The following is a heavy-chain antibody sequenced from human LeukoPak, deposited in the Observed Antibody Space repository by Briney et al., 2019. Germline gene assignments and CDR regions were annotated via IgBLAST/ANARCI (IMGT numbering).Heavy chain of an antibody. D-gene: IGHD2-15*01. CDR3: ATNHGGNQDAFDI. CDR1: GYTFTRYY. CDR2: INPNSGGT. Sequence: ASVKVSCKASGYTFTRYYMHSVRQAPGQGREGMGWINPNSGGTNYAKKFQGRVTMTRDTSISTAYTELSRLRSDDTAVYYCATNHGGNQDAFDIWGQGTMVTVSS. V-gene: IGHV1-2*02. J-gene: IGHJ3*02.